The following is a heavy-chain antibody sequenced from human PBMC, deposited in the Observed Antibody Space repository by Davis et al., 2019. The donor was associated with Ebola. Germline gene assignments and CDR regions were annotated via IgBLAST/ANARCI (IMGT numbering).Heavy chain of an antibody. CDR2: IWYDGSNK. D-gene: IGHD6-13*01. Sequence: PGGSLRLSCAASGFTFSTYGMHWVRQAPGKGLEWVALIWYDGSNKYYADSVKGRFTISRDNSKNTLYLQMNSLRAEDTAVYYCAREIAAAGHFRRYYFDYWGQGTLVTVSS. CDR1: GFTFSTYG. J-gene: IGHJ4*02. CDR3: AREIAAAGHFRRYYFDY. V-gene: IGHV3-33*01.